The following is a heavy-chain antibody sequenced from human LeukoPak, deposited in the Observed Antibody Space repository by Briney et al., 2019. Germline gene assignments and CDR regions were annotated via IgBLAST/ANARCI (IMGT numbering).Heavy chain of an antibody. V-gene: IGHV3-23*01. CDR1: GFTFSNYG. D-gene: IGHD5-18*01. Sequence: PGGTQRLSCAASGFTFSNYGMNWVRQAPGKGLEWVSGITGNGGTTYCADSVKGRFTISRDNSKNTVYLQMNSLRAEDTAIYYCANDLGWIQLNLGRGQGTLVTVSS. CDR2: ITGNGGTT. J-gene: IGHJ4*02. CDR3: ANDLGWIQLNLG.